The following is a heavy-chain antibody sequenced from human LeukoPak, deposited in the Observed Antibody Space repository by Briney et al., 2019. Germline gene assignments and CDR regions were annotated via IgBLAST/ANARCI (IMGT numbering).Heavy chain of an antibody. CDR3: AKEGYGALDC. CDR1: GFSFNSYG. V-gene: IGHV3-30*02. D-gene: IGHD4-17*01. J-gene: IGHJ4*02. Sequence: GGSLRLSCAASGFSFNSYGMHWVRQAPGKGLEWVTFIQHDGNNKYYADSVKGRSTISRDNSKNTLYLQMSSLRAEDTAVYYCAKEGYGALDCWGQGTLVTVCS. CDR2: IQHDGNNK.